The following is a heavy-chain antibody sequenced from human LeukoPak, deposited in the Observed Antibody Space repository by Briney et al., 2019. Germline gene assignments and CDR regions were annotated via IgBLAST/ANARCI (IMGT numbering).Heavy chain of an antibody. CDR3: AREWVVVVPAAREDYYYGMDV. CDR1: GFTFSSYW. J-gene: IGHJ6*02. V-gene: IGHV3-7*01. D-gene: IGHD2-2*01. Sequence: GGSLRLSCAASGFTFSSYWMSWVRQAPGKGLEWVANIKQDGSEKCYVDSVKGRFTISRDNAKNSLYLQMNSLRAEDTAVYYCAREWVVVVPAAREDYYYGMDVWGQGTTVTVSS. CDR2: IKQDGSEK.